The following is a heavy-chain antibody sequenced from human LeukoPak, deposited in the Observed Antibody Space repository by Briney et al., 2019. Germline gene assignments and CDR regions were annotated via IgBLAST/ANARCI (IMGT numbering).Heavy chain of an antibody. Sequence: SETLSLTCTVSGDSISSGDYYWSWIRQPAGKGLEWIGRIYTSGTTYYNPSLKSRVTMSVDTSKNQFSLKLSSVTAADTAVYYCARLRSTYWYFDLWGRGTLVTVSS. CDR2: IYTSGTT. J-gene: IGHJ2*01. CDR3: ARLRSTYWYFDL. CDR1: GDSISSGDYY. D-gene: IGHD4-17*01. V-gene: IGHV4-61*02.